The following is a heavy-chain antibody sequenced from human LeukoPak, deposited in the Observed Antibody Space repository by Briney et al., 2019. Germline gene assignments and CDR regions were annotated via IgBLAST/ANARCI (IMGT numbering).Heavy chain of an antibody. CDR2: INPSGGST. J-gene: IGHJ6*02. V-gene: IGHV1-46*01. CDR3: ARSGYGESVYGGLGVLQTRGYYYYGTDV. D-gene: IGHD3-16*01. Sequence: ASVKVSCKASGYTFTSYYMHWVRQAPGQGLEWMGIINPSGGSTSYAQQVQGRVTMTRDTSTSTVYMELSSLRSEDTAVYYCARSGYGESVYGGLGVLQTRGYYYYGTDVWGQGTTVTVSS. CDR1: GYTFTSYY.